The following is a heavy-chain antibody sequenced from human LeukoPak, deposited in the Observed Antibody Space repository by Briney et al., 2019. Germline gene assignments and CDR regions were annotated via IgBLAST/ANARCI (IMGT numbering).Heavy chain of an antibody. V-gene: IGHV4-59*01. CDR1: GGSISSYY. Sequence: PSETLSLTCTVSGGSISSYYWSWIRQPPGKGLEWIGYIYYSGSTNYNPSLKSRVTISADTSKNQFSLKLSSVTAADTAVYYCARVHSSGYYVDWYFDLWGRGTLVTVSS. J-gene: IGHJ2*01. CDR2: IYYSGST. CDR3: ARVHSSGYYVDWYFDL. D-gene: IGHD3-22*01.